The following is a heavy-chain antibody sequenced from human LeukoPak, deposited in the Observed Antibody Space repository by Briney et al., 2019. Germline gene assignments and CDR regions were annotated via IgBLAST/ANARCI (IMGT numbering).Heavy chain of an antibody. CDR3: AREDCSGGACTNFDY. CDR1: GGTISGYY. CDR2: INPGGST. J-gene: IGHJ4*02. D-gene: IGHD2-15*01. Sequence: SETRSLTCAVYGGTISGYYWSWIRQPPGKGLEWIGEINPGGSTNYNPSLESRLTISVDPSKNQFSLKLTSVTAADTAIYYCAREDCSGGACTNFDYWGQGTLVTVSS. V-gene: IGHV4-34*01.